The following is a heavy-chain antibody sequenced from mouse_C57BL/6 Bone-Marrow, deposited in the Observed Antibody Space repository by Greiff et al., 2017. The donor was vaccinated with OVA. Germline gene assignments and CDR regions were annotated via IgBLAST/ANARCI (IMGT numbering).Heavy chain of an antibody. V-gene: IGHV10-3*01. D-gene: IGHD1-1*01. CDR3: VRVNYYGSGDY. Sequence: EVKLMESGGGLVQPKGSLKLSCAASGFTFNTYAMHWVRQAPGKGLEWVARIRSKSSNYATYSAESVKDRFTISRDDSQLMLYLQMNNLKSEATAMYSCVRVNYYGSGDYWGQGTTLTVSS. CDR2: IRSKSSNYAT. CDR1: GFTFNTYA. J-gene: IGHJ2*01.